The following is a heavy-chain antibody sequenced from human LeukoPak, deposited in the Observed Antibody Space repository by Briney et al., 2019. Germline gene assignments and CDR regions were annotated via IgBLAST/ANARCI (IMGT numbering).Heavy chain of an antibody. V-gene: IGHV3-74*01. D-gene: IGHD3-22*01. CDR2: ITSDGSST. J-gene: IGHJ4*02. Sequence: GGSLRLSCAASGFTFSNYWMHWVRQAPGKGLVWVSRITSDGSSTTYADSVKGRFTISRDNAKNTLYLQMNSLRDEDTAVYYCARAEFHSSGSYWGQGTLVTVSS. CDR3: ARAEFHSSGSY. CDR1: GFTFSNYW.